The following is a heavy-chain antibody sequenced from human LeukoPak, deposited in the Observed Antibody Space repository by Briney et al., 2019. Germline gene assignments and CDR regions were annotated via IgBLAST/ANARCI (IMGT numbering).Heavy chain of an antibody. D-gene: IGHD6-13*01. Sequence: ASVKVSCKASGYTFTSYAMDWVRQAPGQGLEWMGWMNPNSGNTGYAQKFQGRVTMTRNTSISTAYMELSSLRSEDTAVYYCARVSGGAAALGFWGQGTLVTVSS. CDR1: GYTFTSYA. J-gene: IGHJ4*02. V-gene: IGHV1-8*02. CDR3: ARVSGGAAALGF. CDR2: MNPNSGNT.